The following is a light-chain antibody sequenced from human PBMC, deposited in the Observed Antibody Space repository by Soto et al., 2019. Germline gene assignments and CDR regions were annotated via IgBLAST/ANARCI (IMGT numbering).Light chain of an antibody. CDR1: QSVSSN. CDR2: GAS. Sequence: EIVLTQSPATLSLSPGDGATLSCRASQSVSSNYLAWYQQKPGQAPRLLIYGASTRATGIPARFSGSGSGTEFTLTISSLQSEDFAVYYCQQYNNWPQKTFGQGTKVDIK. J-gene: IGKJ1*01. V-gene: IGKV3-15*01. CDR3: QQYNNWPQKT.